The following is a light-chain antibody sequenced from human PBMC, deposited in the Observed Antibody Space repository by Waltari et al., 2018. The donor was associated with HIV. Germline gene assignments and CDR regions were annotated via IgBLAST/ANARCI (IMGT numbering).Light chain of an antibody. CDR2: SHK. V-gene: IGLV1-44*01. CDR3: AAWEDDLNGWV. Sequence: QSVLTQPPSASGTPGQRVTISCSGSRSNIASNTVNWYQQLPGTAPKLLIYSHKRRPSGVPERVAGPNSGPSASLDISGLQAEDEADYYCAAWEDDLNGWVFGGGTKLTV. CDR1: RSNIASNT. J-gene: IGLJ3*02.